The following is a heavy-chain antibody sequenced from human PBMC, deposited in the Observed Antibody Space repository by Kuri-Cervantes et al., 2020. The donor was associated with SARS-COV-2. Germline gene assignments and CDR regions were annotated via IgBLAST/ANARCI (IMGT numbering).Heavy chain of an antibody. V-gene: IGHV1-2*02. J-gene: IGHJ6*03. Sequence: GGSLRLSCKPSGYTFTVYYMHWVRQAPGQGLEWMGWSNPNSGGTNYAQKFQGRVTMTRDTSISTAYMELSRLRSEETAVYYCARDASGAYYYYYYMDVWGKGTTVTVSS. CDR3: ARDASGAYYYYYYMDV. CDR2: SNPNSGGT. D-gene: IGHD3-10*01. CDR1: GYTFTVYY.